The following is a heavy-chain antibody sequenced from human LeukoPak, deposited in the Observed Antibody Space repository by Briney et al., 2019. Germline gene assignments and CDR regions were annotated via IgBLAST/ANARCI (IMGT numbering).Heavy chain of an antibody. Sequence: GGSLRLSCAASGFTFSSYWMSWVRQAPGKGLEWVTNIKQDGSEIYFVDSVKGRFTISRDNARNSLYLQMNSLRAEDTAVYYCARGLTIEHWFDPWGQGTLVTVSS. D-gene: IGHD3-10*01. CDR3: ARGLTIEHWFDP. J-gene: IGHJ5*02. V-gene: IGHV3-7*01. CDR2: IKQDGSEI. CDR1: GFTFSSYW.